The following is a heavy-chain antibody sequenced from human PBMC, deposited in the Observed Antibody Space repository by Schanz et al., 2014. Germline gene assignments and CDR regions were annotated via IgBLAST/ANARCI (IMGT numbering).Heavy chain of an antibody. J-gene: IGHJ4*02. Sequence: QVHLLESGGGLVEPGGSLRLSCAASGFSFSDYYMSWIRQAPGKGLEWVSYVSSSSSYTHYADSVKGRFTISRDISKNTLYLQMGSLRAEDVAVYYCARKSLVSAHYDSWGQGTLVTVSS. CDR3: ARKSLVSAHYDS. D-gene: IGHD2-21*01. V-gene: IGHV3-11*06. CDR2: VSSSSSYT. CDR1: GFSFSDYY.